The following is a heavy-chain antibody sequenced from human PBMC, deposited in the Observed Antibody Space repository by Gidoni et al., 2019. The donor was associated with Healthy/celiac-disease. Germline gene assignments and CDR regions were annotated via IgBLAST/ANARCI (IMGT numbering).Heavy chain of an antibody. CDR2: ISWNSGSI. CDR1: GFTFDDYA. Sequence: EVQLVESGGGLVQPGRSLRLSCAASGFTFDDYAMHWVRQAPGKGLEWVSGISWNSGSIGYADSVKGRFTISRDNAKNSLYLQMNSLRAEDTALYYCAKDRKEYYYDSSGLDYWGQGTLVTVSS. CDR3: AKDRKEYYYDSSGLDY. J-gene: IGHJ4*02. V-gene: IGHV3-9*01. D-gene: IGHD3-22*01.